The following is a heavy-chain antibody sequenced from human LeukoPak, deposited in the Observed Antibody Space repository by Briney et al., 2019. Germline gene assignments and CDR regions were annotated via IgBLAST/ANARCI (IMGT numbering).Heavy chain of an antibody. Sequence: PGGSLRLSCAASGFSFSDYYMSWIRQAPGKGLEWISYISNTGTTIYYADSVKGRITISRDNAKNSLFLQMNSLSAEDTAVYYCARGGLITNPYSDCFDSWGEGSLVTVSS. CDR2: ISNTGTTI. J-gene: IGHJ4*02. CDR3: ARGGLITNPYSDCFDS. D-gene: IGHD2-15*01. CDR1: GFSFSDYY. V-gene: IGHV3-11*04.